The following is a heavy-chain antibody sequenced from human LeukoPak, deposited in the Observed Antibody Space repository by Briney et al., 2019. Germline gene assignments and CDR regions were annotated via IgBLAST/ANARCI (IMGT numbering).Heavy chain of an antibody. CDR1: GFLSSNYW. V-gene: IGHV3-7*01. CDR2: IKPDGSEK. Sequence: GGSLRLSCAASGFLSSNYWMSWVRQPPGKGLEWVAHIKPDGSEKNYVDSVKGRFTLFRDDAKNSVYLQMNSLRVEDTAVYYCARDSSTWSYYFDYWGQGTLVTVSS. D-gene: IGHD6-13*01. CDR3: ARDSSTWSYYFDY. J-gene: IGHJ4*02.